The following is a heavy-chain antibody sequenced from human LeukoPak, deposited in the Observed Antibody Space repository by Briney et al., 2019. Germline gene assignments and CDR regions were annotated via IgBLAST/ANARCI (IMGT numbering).Heavy chain of an antibody. CDR2: INHSGST. D-gene: IGHD1-26*01. Sequence: SETLSLTCAVYGGSFSGYYWSWIRQPPGKGLEWIGEINHSGSTNYNPSLKSRVTISVDTSKNQFSLKLSSVTAAETAVYYCARAWAQSLPPDYWGQGTLVTVSS. CDR3: ARAWAQSLPPDY. V-gene: IGHV4-34*01. CDR1: GGSFSGYY. J-gene: IGHJ4*02.